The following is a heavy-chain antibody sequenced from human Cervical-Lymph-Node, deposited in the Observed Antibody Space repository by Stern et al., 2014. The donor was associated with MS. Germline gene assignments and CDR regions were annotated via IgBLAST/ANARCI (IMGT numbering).Heavy chain of an antibody. CDR3: ARENGVYAFDM. V-gene: IGHV3-33*01. CDR2: IWYDGSNK. CDR1: GFTFSSYG. Sequence: VPLVESGGGVVQPGRSLRLSCAASGFTFSSYGMHWVRPAPGKGLAWVAVIWYDGSNKYYADSVKGRFTISRDNSKNTLYLQMNSLRAEDTAVYYCARENGVYAFDMWGQGTMVTVSS. J-gene: IGHJ3*02. D-gene: IGHD4-17*01.